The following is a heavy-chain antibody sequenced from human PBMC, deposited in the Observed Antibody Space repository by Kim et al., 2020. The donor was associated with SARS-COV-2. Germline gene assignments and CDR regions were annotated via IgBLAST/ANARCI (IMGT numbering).Heavy chain of an antibody. CDR1: GFTFGDYA. J-gene: IGHJ6*02. CDR2: ISWNSGSI. D-gene: IGHD2-2*01. CDR3: AKDIGYCSSTSCYKQGYYYYGMDV. V-gene: IGHV3-9*01. Sequence: GGSLRLSCAASGFTFGDYAMHWVRQAPGKGLEWVSGISWNSGSIGYADSVKGRFTISRDNAKNSLYLQMNSLRAEDTALYYCAKDIGYCSSTSCYKQGYYYYGMDVWGQGTTVTVSS.